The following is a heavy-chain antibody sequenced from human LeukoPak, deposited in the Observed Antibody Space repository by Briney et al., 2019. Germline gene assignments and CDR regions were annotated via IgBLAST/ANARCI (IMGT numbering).Heavy chain of an antibody. CDR3: ARDLRGYSGYVRRNWFDP. CDR2: ISAYNGNT. D-gene: IGHD5-12*01. Sequence: GASVKVSCKASGYTFTSYGISWVRQAPGQGLEWMGWISAYNGNTNYAQKLQGRVTMTTDTSTSTAYMELGSLRSDDTAVYYCARDLRGYSGYVRRNWFDPWGQGTLVTVSS. V-gene: IGHV1-18*01. J-gene: IGHJ5*02. CDR1: GYTFTSYG.